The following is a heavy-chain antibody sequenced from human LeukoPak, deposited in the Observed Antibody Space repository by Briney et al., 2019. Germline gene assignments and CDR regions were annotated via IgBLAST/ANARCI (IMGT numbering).Heavy chain of an antibody. D-gene: IGHD3-10*01. CDR3: AKDRKVRGVANWFDP. J-gene: IGHJ5*02. CDR2: ISGSGGST. CDR1: GFTFSTYA. V-gene: IGHV3-23*01. Sequence: GGSLRLSCAASGFTFSTYAMSWVRQAPGKGLEWVSSISGSGGSTYYADSVKGQFTISRDNSKNTLYLKMDSLRAEDTAVYYCAKDRKVRGVANWFDPWGQGTLVTVSS.